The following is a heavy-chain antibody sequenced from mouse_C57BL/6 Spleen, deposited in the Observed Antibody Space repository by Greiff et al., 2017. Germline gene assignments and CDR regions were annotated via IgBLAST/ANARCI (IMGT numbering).Heavy chain of an antibody. J-gene: IGHJ4*01. Sequence: VLLVESGAELVRPGASVTLSCKASGYTFTDYEMHWVKQTPVHGLEWIGAIDPETGGTAYNQKFKGKAILTADKSSSTAYMELRSLTSEDSAVYYCTNGDSLYYYAMDYWGQGTSVTVSS. V-gene: IGHV1-15*01. D-gene: IGHD6-1*01. CDR1: GYTFTDYE. CDR3: TNGDSLYYYAMDY. CDR2: IDPETGGT.